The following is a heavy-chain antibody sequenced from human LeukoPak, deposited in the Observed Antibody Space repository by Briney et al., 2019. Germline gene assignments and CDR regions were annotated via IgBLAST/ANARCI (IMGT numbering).Heavy chain of an antibody. Sequence: GGSLRLSCAASGFIFSSYGMHWVRQAPDKGLEWVAFIRYDGSRKYYADSVKGRFTISRDNSKNTLYLQMNSLRAEDTAVYYCAELGITMIGGVWGKGTTVTISS. CDR1: GFIFSSYG. J-gene: IGHJ6*04. D-gene: IGHD3-10*02. CDR3: AELGITMIGGV. V-gene: IGHV3-30*02. CDR2: IRYDGSRK.